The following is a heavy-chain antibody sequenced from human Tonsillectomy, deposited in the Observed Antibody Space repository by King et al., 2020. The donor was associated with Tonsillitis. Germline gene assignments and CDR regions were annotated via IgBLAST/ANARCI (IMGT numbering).Heavy chain of an antibody. Sequence: QLQESGPGLVRPSETLSLTCTVSGAAVSDYYWTWIRQPPGKGLEWIGSFSYSGSTNYNPSLKSPVTISMDTSKNHFSLNLRSVTAADTAFYYCARDRPNWGDWYFDLWGRGTLVTVSS. CDR3: ARDRPNWGDWYFDL. D-gene: IGHD7-27*01. V-gene: IGHV4-59*02. CDR1: GAAVSDYY. CDR2: FSYSGST. J-gene: IGHJ2*01.